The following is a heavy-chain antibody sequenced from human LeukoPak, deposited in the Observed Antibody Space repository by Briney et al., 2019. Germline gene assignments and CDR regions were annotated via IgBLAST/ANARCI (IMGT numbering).Heavy chain of an antibody. Sequence: SETLSLTCSVFGGSMNINDYYWAWIRQPPGKGLEWIGSIYYTGTTYYNPSLNYRVTISVDTSKNQFSLRLTSVTAADTAVYYCARDSIRVQTGTTPWGRGTLVTVSS. V-gene: IGHV4-39*07. J-gene: IGHJ5*02. D-gene: IGHD1-1*01. CDR2: IYYTGTT. CDR1: GGSMNINDYY. CDR3: ARDSIRVQTGTTP.